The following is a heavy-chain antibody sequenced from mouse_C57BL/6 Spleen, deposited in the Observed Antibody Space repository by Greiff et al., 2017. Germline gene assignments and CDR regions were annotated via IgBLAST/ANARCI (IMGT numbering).Heavy chain of an antibody. D-gene: IGHD2-3*01. CDR3: ARRDDGYYAMDY. J-gene: IGHJ4*01. CDR2: ISSGGSYT. Sequence: EVQVVESGGDLVKPGGSLKLSCAASGFTFSSYGMSWVRQTPDKRLEWVATISSGGSYTYYPDSVKGRFTISRDNAKNTLYLQMSSLKSEDTAMYYCARRDDGYYAMDYWGQGTSVTVSS. V-gene: IGHV5-6*01. CDR1: GFTFSSYG.